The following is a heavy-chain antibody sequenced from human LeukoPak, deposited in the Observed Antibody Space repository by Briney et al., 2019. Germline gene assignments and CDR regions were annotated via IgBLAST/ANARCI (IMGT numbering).Heavy chain of an antibody. Sequence: SQTLSLTCTVSGGSISSGGYYWSWIRQHPGKGLEWIGYIYYSGSTYYNPSLKSRVTISVDTSKNQFSLKLSSVTAADTAVYYCARDLLNEGNHLDYWGQGTLVTVSS. CDR2: IYYSGST. V-gene: IGHV4-30-4*08. CDR3: ARDLLNEGNHLDY. D-gene: IGHD4-23*01. CDR1: GGSISSGGYY. J-gene: IGHJ4*02.